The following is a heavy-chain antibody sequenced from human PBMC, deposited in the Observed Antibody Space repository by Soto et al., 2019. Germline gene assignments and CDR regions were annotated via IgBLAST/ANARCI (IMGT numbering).Heavy chain of an antibody. CDR2: IYYSGST. J-gene: IGHJ4*02. Sequence: PSETLSLTCTVSGGSISGGDYYWSWIRQPPGKGLEWIGYIYYSGSTYYNPSLKSRVTISVDTSKNQFSLKLSSVTAADTAVYYCATHLIVATTYQSFDYWGQGTLVTVSS. V-gene: IGHV4-30-4*01. D-gene: IGHD5-12*01. CDR1: GGSISGGDYY. CDR3: ATHLIVATTYQSFDY.